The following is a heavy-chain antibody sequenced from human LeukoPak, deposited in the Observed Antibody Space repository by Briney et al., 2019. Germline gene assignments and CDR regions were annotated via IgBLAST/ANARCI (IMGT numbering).Heavy chain of an antibody. CDR3: ARVAPEIAAAVDY. J-gene: IGHJ4*02. CDR2: IYYSGST. CDR1: GGSFSGYY. V-gene: IGHV4-31*11. Sequence: SETLSLTCAVYGGSFSGYYWSWICQHPGKGLEWIGYIYYSGSTYYNPSLKSRVTISVDTSKNQFSLKLSSVTAADTAVYYCARVAPEIAAAVDYWGQGTLVTVSS. D-gene: IGHD6-13*01.